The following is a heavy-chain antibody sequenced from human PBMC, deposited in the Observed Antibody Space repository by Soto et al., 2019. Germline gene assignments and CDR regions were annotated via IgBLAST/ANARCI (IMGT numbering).Heavy chain of an antibody. CDR3: ARGDRGAFDL. Sequence: EVQLVESGGGLVQPGESLRLSCAASGFTFDYYWMHWVCQAPGKGLVWVSRIHSDGTSTTYADSVKGRFTISRDNAKNTLSLQMNSLRAEDTAVYYCARGDRGAFDLWGQGTVVTVSS. CDR1: GFTFDYYW. D-gene: IGHD1-26*01. CDR2: IHSDGTST. J-gene: IGHJ3*01. V-gene: IGHV3-74*01.